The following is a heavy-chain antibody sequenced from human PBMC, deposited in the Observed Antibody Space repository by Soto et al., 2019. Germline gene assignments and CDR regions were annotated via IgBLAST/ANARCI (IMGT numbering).Heavy chain of an antibody. V-gene: IGHV3-11*06. CDR2: IVSGSTYT. CDR3: ARVDGESRMDV. CDR1: GFTFSDYY. J-gene: IGHJ6*02. D-gene: IGHD2-21*01. Sequence: QVQLVESGGGLVKPGGSLRLSCAASGFTFSDYYMSWIRQAPGKGLEWISYIVSGSTYTNYADSVKGRFTISRENAKESLYLEMNSLRAEDTAVYYCARVDGESRMDVWGQGTTVSVSS.